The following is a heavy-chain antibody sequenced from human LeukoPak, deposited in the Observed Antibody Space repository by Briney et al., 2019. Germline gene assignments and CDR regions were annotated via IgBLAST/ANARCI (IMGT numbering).Heavy chain of an antibody. CDR2: IYRDGST. CDR3: ARVMTAITNWFDP. D-gene: IGHD2-21*02. CDR1: GFTVSSNY. Sequence: GGSLRLSCAASGFTVSSNYVGWVRQAPGKGLEWVSVIYRDGSTYYADSVKGRFTISRDNSKNTLYLQMNDLRVEDTAVYYCARVMTAITNWFDPWGQGTLVTVSS. J-gene: IGHJ5*02. V-gene: IGHV3-66*01.